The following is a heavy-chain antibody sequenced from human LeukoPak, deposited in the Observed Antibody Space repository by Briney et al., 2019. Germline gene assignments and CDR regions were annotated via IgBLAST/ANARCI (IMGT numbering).Heavy chain of an antibody. CDR2: IIPIFGAA. D-gene: IGHD4-23*01. V-gene: IGHV1-69*05. CDR3: ARDRDYGGHSPGGGFDS. J-gene: IGHJ4*02. CDR1: GGTFSSYA. Sequence: SVKVSCKASGGTFSSYAISWVRQAPGQGLEWMGGIIPIFGAANYAQKFQGRVTITTDESTSTAYMELSSLRSEDTAVYYCARDRDYGGHSPGGGFDSWGQGTLVPVSS.